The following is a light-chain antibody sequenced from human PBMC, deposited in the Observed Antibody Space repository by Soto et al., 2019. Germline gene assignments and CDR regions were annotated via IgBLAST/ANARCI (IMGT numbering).Light chain of an antibody. CDR2: DVS. Sequence: QSALTQPRSVSGSPGQSVTISCTGTSSVVGGYNYVSWYQQHPGKAPKLMIYDVSKRPSGVPDRFSGSKSGNTASLTISGLQAEDEADYYCCSYAGSYTRVFGNGTKVTVL. V-gene: IGLV2-11*01. J-gene: IGLJ1*01. CDR1: SSVVGGYNY. CDR3: CSYAGSYTRV.